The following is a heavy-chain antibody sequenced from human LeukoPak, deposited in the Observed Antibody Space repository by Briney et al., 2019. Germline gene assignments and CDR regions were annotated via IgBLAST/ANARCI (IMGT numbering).Heavy chain of an antibody. CDR2: INDDGSAT. CDR3: AKDRLPYCSSTSCYAQGYFQH. D-gene: IGHD2-2*01. V-gene: IGHV3-74*01. Sequence: PGGSLRLSCAASGFTFSNYWMHWVRQVPGKGLVWVSRINDDGSATFYADSVKGRFTISRDNAKNTLFLQMNSLRAEDTAVYYCAKDRLPYCSSTSCYAQGYFQHWGQGTLVTVSS. J-gene: IGHJ1*01. CDR1: GFTFSNYW.